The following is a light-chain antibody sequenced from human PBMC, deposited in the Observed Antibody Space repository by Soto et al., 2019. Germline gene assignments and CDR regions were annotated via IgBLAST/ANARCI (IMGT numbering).Light chain of an antibody. CDR3: SSYTSRSTVI. Sequence: QSALTQPASVSGSPGQSITISCTGTNNDVGGFNSVSWYQQHPGKVPKLLIYDVDDRPSGVSNRFSGSRSGNTASLTISGLQAEDEADYYCSSYTSRSTVIFGGGTKLTVL. J-gene: IGLJ2*01. CDR2: DVD. V-gene: IGLV2-14*03. CDR1: NNDVGGFNS.